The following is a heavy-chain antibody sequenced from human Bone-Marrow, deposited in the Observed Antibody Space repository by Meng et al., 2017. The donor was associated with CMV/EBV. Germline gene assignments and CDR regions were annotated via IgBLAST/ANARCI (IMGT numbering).Heavy chain of an antibody. CDR2: INPNSGGT. J-gene: IGHJ6*02. V-gene: IGHV1-2*02. Sequence: ASVKVSCKASGYTFTGYYMHWVRQAPGQGLEWMGWINPNSGGTNYAQKFQGRVTMTRDTSISKAYMELIRLRSDDTAVYYCARDGPGRFLDQTTSGGMEHWGQGTTVTVSS. CDR1: GYTFTGYY. CDR3: ARDGPGRFLDQTTSGGMEH. D-gene: IGHD3/OR15-3a*01.